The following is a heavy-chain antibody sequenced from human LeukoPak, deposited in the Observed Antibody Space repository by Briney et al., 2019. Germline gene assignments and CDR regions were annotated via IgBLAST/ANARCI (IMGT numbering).Heavy chain of an antibody. CDR3: AKDPADLVVRYYFDY. J-gene: IGHJ4*02. V-gene: IGHV3-23*01. CDR2: ISGSGGST. D-gene: IGHD5-12*01. CDR1: GFTFSSYA. Sequence: GGSLRLSCAASGFTFSSYAMSWVRQAPGKGLEWVSAISGSGGSTYYADSVKGRFTISRDNSKNTLYLQMNSLRAEDTAVYYCAKDPADLVVRYYFDYWGQGTLVTVSS.